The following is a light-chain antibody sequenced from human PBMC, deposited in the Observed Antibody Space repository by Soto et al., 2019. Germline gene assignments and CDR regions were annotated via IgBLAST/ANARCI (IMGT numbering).Light chain of an antibody. CDR2: STS. Sequence: EIVLTQSPGTLSLSPGERANLSCRASQSVNTIYFAWYQQKPGQAPRLLIYSTSNSATGIPDRFSGSGSGTDFTLTISRLEPEDFAVYYCQQYDTSPRTFGQGTKVEIK. J-gene: IGKJ1*01. V-gene: IGKV3-20*01. CDR1: QSVNTIY. CDR3: QQYDTSPRT.